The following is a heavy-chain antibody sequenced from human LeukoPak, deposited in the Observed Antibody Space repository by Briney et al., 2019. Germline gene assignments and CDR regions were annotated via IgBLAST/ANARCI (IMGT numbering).Heavy chain of an antibody. Sequence: ASVKVSCKASGYTFTDYYMHWGRQAPGQGLEWMGWINPNIGGTNYAQKFQGRVTMTRDTSIRTAYMELSRLRSDDTAVYYCARATAVVVPAALYYYYGMDVWGQGTTVTVSS. CDR1: GYTFTDYY. D-gene: IGHD2-2*01. CDR2: INPNIGGT. V-gene: IGHV1-2*02. CDR3: ARATAVVVPAALYYYYGMDV. J-gene: IGHJ6*02.